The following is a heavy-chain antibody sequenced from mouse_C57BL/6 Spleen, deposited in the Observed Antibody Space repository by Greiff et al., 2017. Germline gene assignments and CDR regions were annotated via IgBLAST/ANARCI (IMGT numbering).Heavy chain of an antibody. Sequence: EVQVVESGGDLVKPGGSLKLSCAASGFTFSSYGMSWVRQTPDKRLEWVATISSGGSYTYYPDSVKGRFTISRDNAKNTLYLQMSSLKSEDTAMYYCARHYDNYFDYWGQGTTLTVSS. CDR3: ARHYDNYFDY. V-gene: IGHV5-6*01. D-gene: IGHD2-12*01. CDR1: GFTFSSYG. J-gene: IGHJ2*01. CDR2: ISSGGSYT.